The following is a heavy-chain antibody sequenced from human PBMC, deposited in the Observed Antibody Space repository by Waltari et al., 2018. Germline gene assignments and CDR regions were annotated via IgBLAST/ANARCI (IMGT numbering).Heavy chain of an antibody. V-gene: IGHV4-4*02. J-gene: IGHJ4*02. Sequence: QVQLQESGPGLVEPSGTLSLTCAVSGDSFSGNYWWDWVRQSPGQGLEWIGQVYHVGYTNYNPSLKSRLTMSIDKSKNQFSLRLTSVTAADTGVYYCARSRSGYTFFDYWGQGVMVTVSS. D-gene: IGHD3-3*01. CDR1: GDSFSGNYW. CDR2: VYHVGYT. CDR3: ARSRSGYTFFDY.